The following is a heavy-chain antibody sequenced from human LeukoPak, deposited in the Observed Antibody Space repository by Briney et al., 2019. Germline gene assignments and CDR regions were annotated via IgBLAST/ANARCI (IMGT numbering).Heavy chain of an antibody. D-gene: IGHD2-21*01. V-gene: IGHV3-23*01. Sequence: GGSLRLSCVGSGFTFRSHAMSWVRQAPEKGLEFVSGIYENGGTTYYADSVKGRFSISRDNSKNTLYLQMDSLRGEDTAVYFCAKDFRIGYSAHFDYWGQGALVTVSS. CDR3: AKDFRIGYSAHFDY. J-gene: IGHJ4*02. CDR2: IYENGGTT. CDR1: GFTFRSHA.